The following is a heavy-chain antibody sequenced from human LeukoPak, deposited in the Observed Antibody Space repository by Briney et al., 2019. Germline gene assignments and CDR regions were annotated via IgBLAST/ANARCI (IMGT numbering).Heavy chain of an antibody. CDR2: ISYDGSNK. V-gene: IGHV3-30*18. CDR1: GFSFSSYG. Sequence: GRSLRLSCAASGFSFSSYGMRWVRQAPGKGLEWVAVISYDGSNKYYADSVKGRFTISRDNSKNTLYLQMNSLRAEDTAVYYCAKGGPRDYYGSGNYFDYWGQGTLVTVSS. D-gene: IGHD3-10*01. CDR3: AKGGPRDYYGSGNYFDY. J-gene: IGHJ4*02.